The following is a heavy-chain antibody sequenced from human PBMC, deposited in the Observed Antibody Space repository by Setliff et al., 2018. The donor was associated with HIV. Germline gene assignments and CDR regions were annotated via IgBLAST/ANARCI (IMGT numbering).Heavy chain of an antibody. J-gene: IGHJ5*02. CDR1: GVSISAYF. CDR2: IDNSGNT. Sequence: SETLSLTCAVSGVSISAYFWSWIRQSPEKGLEWIGYIDNSGNTNYNPSLKTRVTISVDKSKNQFFLNLKSVTAADTAVYFCAREYSGSGINFNPLTWGQGTLVTVSS. V-gene: IGHV4-59*12. CDR3: AREYSGSGINFNPLT. D-gene: IGHD3-10*01.